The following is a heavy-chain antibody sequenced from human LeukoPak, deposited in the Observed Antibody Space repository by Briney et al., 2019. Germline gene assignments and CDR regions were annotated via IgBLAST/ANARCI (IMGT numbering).Heavy chain of an antibody. V-gene: IGHV1-8*01. J-gene: IGHJ6*03. Sequence: APVKVSCKASGYTFTSYDINWVRQATGQGLEWMGWMNPNSGNTGYAQKFQGRVTMTRNTSISTAYMELSSLRSEDTAVYYCATLGVFWSGYAGNHMDVWGKGTTVTVSS. CDR1: GYTFTSYD. CDR3: ATLGVFWSGYAGNHMDV. D-gene: IGHD3-3*01. CDR2: MNPNSGNT.